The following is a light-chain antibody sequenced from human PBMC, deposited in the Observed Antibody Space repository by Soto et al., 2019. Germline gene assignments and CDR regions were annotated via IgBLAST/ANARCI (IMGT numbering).Light chain of an antibody. CDR3: QQYGSSPFT. CDR2: GAS. V-gene: IGKV3-20*01. CDR1: QNVGSNY. J-gene: IGKJ3*01. Sequence: EIVLTQSPSTLSLSPGERATLSCRASQNVGSNYLAWYQQKPGQAPRLLIYGASSRATGIPDRFSGSGSGTDFPLTISRLEPEDFAVYYCQQYGSSPFTFGPGTKVDIK.